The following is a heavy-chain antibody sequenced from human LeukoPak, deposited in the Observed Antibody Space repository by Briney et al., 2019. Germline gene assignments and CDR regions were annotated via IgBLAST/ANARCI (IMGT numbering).Heavy chain of an antibody. CDR2: ISWNSGSI. V-gene: IGHV3-9*01. CDR3: AKDSHWGPFDYYYGMDV. CDR1: GFTFDDYA. Sequence: PGRSLRLSCAASGFTFDDYAMHWVRQAPGKGVEWVSGISWNSGSIGYADSVKGRFTISRDNAKNSLYLQMNSLRAGDTALYYCAKDSHWGPFDYYYGMDVWGQGTTVTVSS. J-gene: IGHJ6*02. D-gene: IGHD7-27*01.